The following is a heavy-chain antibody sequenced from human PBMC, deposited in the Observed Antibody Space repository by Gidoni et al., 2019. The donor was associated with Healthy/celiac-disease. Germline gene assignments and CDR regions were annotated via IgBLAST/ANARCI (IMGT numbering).Heavy chain of an antibody. CDR2: IYYSGST. J-gene: IGHJ2*01. CDR3: ARVYGDYSYATGYFDL. Sequence: QVQLQESGPGLVKPSQTLSLACTVSGGSLSGGGYYWSWIRQHPGKGLEWIGSIYYSGSTYYNQSLKSRVTISVDTAKNKFSLKLSPVTAADTAVDYCARVYGDYSYATGYFDLWGRGTLVTVSS. V-gene: IGHV4-31*03. D-gene: IGHD4-17*01. CDR1: GGSLSGGGYY.